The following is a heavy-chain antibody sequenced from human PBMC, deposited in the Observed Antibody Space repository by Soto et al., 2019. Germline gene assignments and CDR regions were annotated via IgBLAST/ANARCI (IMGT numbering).Heavy chain of an antibody. CDR1: GFTFSNYW. V-gene: IGHV3-74*01. D-gene: IGHD3-9*01. Sequence: EVQLVESGGGLVQPGGSLRLSCAASGFTFSNYWMHWVRLPPGKGLLWVSRINIGGSAANYAGSVEGRFTVSRDDAKKTLYLQMNSLRDDDTAVYYCVRGTNDWSGIDYWGKGAAVTVSS. J-gene: IGHJ4*02. CDR2: INIGGSAA. CDR3: VRGTNDWSGIDY.